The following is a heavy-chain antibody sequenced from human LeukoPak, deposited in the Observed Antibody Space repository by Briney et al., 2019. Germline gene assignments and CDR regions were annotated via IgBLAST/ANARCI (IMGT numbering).Heavy chain of an antibody. J-gene: IGHJ3*02. CDR3: ARGGFYYDGSGYYGPICAFDI. D-gene: IGHD3-22*01. CDR2: INPNSGGT. Sequence: GASVKVSCKASGYTFTGYYMHWVRQAPGQGLEWMGWINPNSGGTNYAQKFQGWVTMTRDTSISTAYMELSRLRSDDTAVYYCARGGFYYDGSGYYGPICAFDIWGQGTMVTVSS. CDR1: GYTFTGYY. V-gene: IGHV1-2*04.